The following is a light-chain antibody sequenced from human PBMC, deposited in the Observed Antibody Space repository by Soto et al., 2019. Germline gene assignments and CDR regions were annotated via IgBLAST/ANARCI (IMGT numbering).Light chain of an antibody. CDR3: QQYNNWPPFN. J-gene: IGKJ2*01. Sequence: EIVMTQYPATLSVSPGGRATISCRDSQSVYYNLAWYQHNPGQAPRLLIYAASTRATGVPARFSGSGSGTDFTLTINSLQSEDFAVYSCQQYNNWPPFNFGQGT. V-gene: IGKV3-15*01. CDR2: AAS. CDR1: QSVYYN.